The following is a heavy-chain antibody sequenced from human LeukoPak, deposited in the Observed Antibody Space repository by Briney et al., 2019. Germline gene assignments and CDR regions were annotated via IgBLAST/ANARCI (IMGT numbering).Heavy chain of an antibody. D-gene: IGHD1-26*01. CDR2: IYYSGST. J-gene: IGHJ6*02. CDR3: ARDKKWELLPGFYYYYGMDV. Sequence: SQTLSLTCTVSGGSISSGDYYWRWIRQPPGKGLEWIGYIYYSGSTYYNPSLKSRVTISVDTSKNQFSLKLSSVTAADTAVYYCARDKKWELLPGFYYYYGMDVWGQGTTVTVSS. V-gene: IGHV4-30-4*01. CDR1: GGSISSGDYY.